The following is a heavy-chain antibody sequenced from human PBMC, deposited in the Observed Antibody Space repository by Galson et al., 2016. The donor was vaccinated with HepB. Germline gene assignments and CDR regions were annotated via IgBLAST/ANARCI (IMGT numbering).Heavy chain of an antibody. Sequence: TLSLTCTVSGNSISSANYYWDWVRQHPGKGLEWVGYISYSGSTYYNPSLQSRVAISVDTSKNQVSLRLSSVTAADTAVYYCARGYGPGSSGFDSWGQGTLVTVSS. V-gene: IGHV4-31*03. J-gene: IGHJ4*02. CDR1: GNSISSANYY. CDR3: ARGYGPGSSGFDS. CDR2: ISYSGST. D-gene: IGHD3-10*01.